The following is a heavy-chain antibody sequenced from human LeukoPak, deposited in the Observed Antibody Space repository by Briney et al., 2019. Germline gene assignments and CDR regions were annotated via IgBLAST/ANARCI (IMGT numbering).Heavy chain of an antibody. J-gene: IGHJ4*02. CDR1: GYTFTNYG. D-gene: IGHD3-22*01. V-gene: IGHV1-18*01. CDR2: ISIYNGNT. CDR3: ARDPGDSSGYYNYYFDY. Sequence: ASVKVSCKASGYTFTNYGISWVRQAPGQGLEWMGWISIYNGNTDYAQKLRGRVTMTTDTSTSTAYMELSSLRSEDTAVYYCARDPGDSSGYYNYYFDYWGQGTLVTVSS.